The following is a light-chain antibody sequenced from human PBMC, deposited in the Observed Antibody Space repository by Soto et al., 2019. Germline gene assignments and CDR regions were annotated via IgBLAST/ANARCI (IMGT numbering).Light chain of an antibody. V-gene: IGLV2-14*01. CDR2: EVS. Sequence: QSALTQPRSVSGSPGQSITISCTGTSSDVGGYNYVSWFQHHPGKAPKLIIYEVSYRPSGVSNRFSGSKSGDTASLTISGLQAEDEADYYCSSFTNTITRDAFGTGTKLTVL. J-gene: IGLJ1*01. CDR3: SSFTNTITRDA. CDR1: SSDVGGYNY.